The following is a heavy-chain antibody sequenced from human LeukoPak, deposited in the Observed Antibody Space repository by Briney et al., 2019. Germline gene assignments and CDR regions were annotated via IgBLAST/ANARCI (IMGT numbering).Heavy chain of an antibody. CDR3: AKVVAMDQMLSYNWFDP. CDR2: IYHSGST. D-gene: IGHD2-2*01. Sequence: SQTLSLTCTVSGGSISSGGYYWSWIRQPPGKGLEWIGYIYHSGSTYYNPSLKSRVTISVDRSKNQFSLKLSSVTAADTAVYYCAKVVAMDQMLSYNWFDPWGQGTLVTVSS. V-gene: IGHV4-30-2*01. CDR1: GGSISSGGYY. J-gene: IGHJ5*02.